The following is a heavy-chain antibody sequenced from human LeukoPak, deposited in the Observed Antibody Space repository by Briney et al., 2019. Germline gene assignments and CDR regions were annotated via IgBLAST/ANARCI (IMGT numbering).Heavy chain of an antibody. Sequence: GASVKVSCKASGYTFTSYGISWVRQAPGQGLEWMGWISAYNGNTNYAQKLQDRVTMTTDTSTSTAYMELRSLRSDDTAVYYCARVRAILTGYYSDGWFDPWGQGTLVTVSS. CDR1: GYTFTSYG. CDR3: ARVRAILTGYYSDGWFDP. CDR2: ISAYNGNT. J-gene: IGHJ5*02. D-gene: IGHD3-9*01. V-gene: IGHV1-18*01.